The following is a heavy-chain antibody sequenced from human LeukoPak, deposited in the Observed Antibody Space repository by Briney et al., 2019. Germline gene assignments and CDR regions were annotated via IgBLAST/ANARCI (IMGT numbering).Heavy chain of an antibody. Sequence: GGSLRLSCSASGFTFSTYEMNWVRQAPGKGLEWVSYISTSGSSFSYADSVKGRFTISRDNGKDSLYLQMNSLRGKDTAIYYCARELGARYFDLWGRGTLVTVSS. V-gene: IGHV3-48*03. CDR3: ARELGARYFDL. CDR1: GFTFSTYE. D-gene: IGHD1-26*01. CDR2: ISTSGSSF. J-gene: IGHJ2*01.